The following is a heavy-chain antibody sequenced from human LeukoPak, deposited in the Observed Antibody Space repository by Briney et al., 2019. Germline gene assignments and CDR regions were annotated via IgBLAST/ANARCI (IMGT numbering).Heavy chain of an antibody. CDR2: IYYSGST. CDR3: ARDYYDSSGYYYVNY. CDR1: GGSISSGDYY. J-gene: IGHJ4*02. Sequence: SETLSLTCTVSGGSISSGDYYWSWIRQPPGKGLEWIGYIYYSGSTYYNPSLKSRVTISVDTSKNQFSLKLSSVTAADTAVYYCARDYYDSSGYYYVNYWGQGTLVTVSS. V-gene: IGHV4-30-4*01. D-gene: IGHD3-22*01.